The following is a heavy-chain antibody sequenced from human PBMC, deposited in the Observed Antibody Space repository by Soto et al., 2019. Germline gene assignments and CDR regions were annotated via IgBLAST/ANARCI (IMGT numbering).Heavy chain of an antibody. Sequence: QVQLVESGGGVVQPGRSLRLSCAASGFTFSSYGMHWVRQAPGKGLEWVAVIWYDGSNKYYADSVKGRFTISRDNSKNTLYPQLRSLRAEDTAVYYCARQWYYDSSGYLNWFDPWGQGTLVTVSS. CDR2: IWYDGSNK. D-gene: IGHD3-22*01. CDR3: ARQWYYDSSGYLNWFDP. CDR1: GFTFSSYG. V-gene: IGHV3-33*01. J-gene: IGHJ5*02.